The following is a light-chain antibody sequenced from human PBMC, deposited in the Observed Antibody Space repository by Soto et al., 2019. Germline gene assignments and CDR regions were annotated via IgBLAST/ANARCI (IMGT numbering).Light chain of an antibody. CDR2: AAS. CDR1: QSISSY. J-gene: IGKJ1*01. CDR3: QQSYSTPRT. V-gene: IGKV1-39*01. Sequence: DIQLTQSPSSLSASVGDRGTITCRASQSISSYLNWYQQKPGKAPKLLSYAASSLQIGVPSRFSGSGSGTDFTLTISSLQPEDFATYYCQQSYSTPRTFGPGTKVEIK.